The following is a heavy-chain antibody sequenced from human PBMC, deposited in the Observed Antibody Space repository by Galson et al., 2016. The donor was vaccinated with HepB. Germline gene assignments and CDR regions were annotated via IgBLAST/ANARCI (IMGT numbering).Heavy chain of an antibody. D-gene: IGHD3-9*01. CDR2: INPGGETK. J-gene: IGHJ3*02. Sequence: SLRLSCAASGFIFTSFEMSWVRQAPGKGLEWVAYINPGGETKYYADSVKGRFTISRDNAKKSLYLQMNSLRAEDTALYCCARDGYFDWLPHDAFDIWGQGTMVTVSS. CDR1: GFIFTSFE. CDR3: ARDGYFDWLPHDAFDI. V-gene: IGHV3-48*03.